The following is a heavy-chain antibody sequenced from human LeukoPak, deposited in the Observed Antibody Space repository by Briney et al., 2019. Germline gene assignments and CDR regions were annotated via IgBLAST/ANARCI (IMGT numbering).Heavy chain of an antibody. D-gene: IGHD2-15*01. J-gene: IGHJ4*02. CDR2: ITSSRSTI. V-gene: IGHV3-48*01. Sequence: PGGSLRLSCAASGFTFSNYKMMWVRQAPGKGVEWISYITSSRSTIHYADSVKGRFTICRENEEKTLYLQRNSLRAEYTAVYYCAKQSRWQPPDYWGQGTLVTVSS. CDR1: GFTFSNYK. CDR3: AKQSRWQPPDY.